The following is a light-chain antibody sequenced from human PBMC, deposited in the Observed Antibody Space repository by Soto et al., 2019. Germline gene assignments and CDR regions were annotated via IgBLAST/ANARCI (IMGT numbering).Light chain of an antibody. Sequence: DIQVTQSPSSVSAFVGDRVSIACRTSQDIGRWFAWFQQKPGKAPKLLIYSASTLQAGVPSRFSGSGSGTDFTLTISSLQPEDFATYYCQQAHTFPYTFGQGTKLEIK. J-gene: IGKJ2*01. V-gene: IGKV1D-12*01. CDR1: QDIGRW. CDR2: SAS. CDR3: QQAHTFPYT.